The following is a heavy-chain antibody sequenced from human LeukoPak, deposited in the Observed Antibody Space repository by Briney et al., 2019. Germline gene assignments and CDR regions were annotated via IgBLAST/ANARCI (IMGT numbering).Heavy chain of an antibody. Sequence: GGSLRLSCAASGFAVSSNYMRWVRQAPGKGLEWVSVIYSGGSTYYADSVKGRFTISRGNSKNTLYLQVNSLRAEDTAVYYCARSRPGPFAYWGQGTLVTVSS. CDR1: GFAVSSNY. J-gene: IGHJ4*02. CDR2: IYSGGST. V-gene: IGHV3-66*01. CDR3: ARSRPGPFAY.